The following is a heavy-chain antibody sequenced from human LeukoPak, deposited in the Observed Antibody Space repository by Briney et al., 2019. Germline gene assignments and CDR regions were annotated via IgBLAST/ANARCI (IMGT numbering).Heavy chain of an antibody. CDR1: GFTFRHYY. CDR2: ISGDSKTI. CDR3: ARDGGYCGGDCYDFDY. V-gene: IGHV3-11*04. J-gene: IGHJ4*02. D-gene: IGHD2-21*02. Sequence: GGSLRLSCAASGFTFRHYYMSWIRQAPGKGLEWVSYISGDSKTIYYADSVKGRFTISRDNAENSLYLQINSLRADDTAVYYCARDGGYCGGDCYDFDYWGQGSLVSVSS.